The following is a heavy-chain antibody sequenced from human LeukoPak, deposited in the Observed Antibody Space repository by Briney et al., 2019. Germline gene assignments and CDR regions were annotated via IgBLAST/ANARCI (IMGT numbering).Heavy chain of an antibody. CDR3: ARPELRLGELSFYDASDI. J-gene: IGHJ3*02. CDR2: ISYDGSNK. Sequence: GGSLRLSCAASGFTFSSYAMHWVRQAPGKGLEWVAVISYDGSNKYYADSVKGRFTISRDNSKNTLYLQMNSLRAEDTAVYYCARPELRLGELSFYDASDIWGQGTMVTVSS. D-gene: IGHD3-16*02. CDR1: GFTFSSYA. V-gene: IGHV3-30-3*01.